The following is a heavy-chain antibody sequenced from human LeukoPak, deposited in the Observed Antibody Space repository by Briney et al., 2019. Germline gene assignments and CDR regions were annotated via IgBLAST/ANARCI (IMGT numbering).Heavy chain of an antibody. V-gene: IGHV4-59*01. D-gene: IGHD3-3*01. CDR1: GGSISSYY. J-gene: IGHJ4*02. Sequence: AETLSLTCTVSGGSISSYYWSWIRQPPGEGLEWIGYIYYSGSTNYNTSLKSPVTISVDTSKNQSSLKLSSVTAADTAVYYCARAIGYDFGTLYYFDYWGQGTLVTVSS. CDR2: IYYSGST. CDR3: ARAIGYDFGTLYYFDY.